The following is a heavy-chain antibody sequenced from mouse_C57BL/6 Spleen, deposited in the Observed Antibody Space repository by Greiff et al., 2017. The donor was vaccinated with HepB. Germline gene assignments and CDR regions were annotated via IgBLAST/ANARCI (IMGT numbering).Heavy chain of an antibody. CDR1: GYTFTDHT. V-gene: IGHV1-78*01. J-gene: IGHJ1*03. CDR2: IYPRDGST. Sequence: VQLQQSDAELVKPGASVKISCKVSGYTFTDHTIHWMKQRPEQGLEWIGYIYPRDGSTKYNEKFKGKATLTADKSSSTAYMQLNSLTSEDSAVYFCARRGLYDGYLWYFDVWGTGTTVTVSS. CDR3: ARRGLYDGYLWYFDV. D-gene: IGHD2-3*01.